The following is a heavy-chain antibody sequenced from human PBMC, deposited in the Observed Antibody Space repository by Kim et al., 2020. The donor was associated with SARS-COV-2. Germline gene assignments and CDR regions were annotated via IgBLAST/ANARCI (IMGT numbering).Heavy chain of an antibody. V-gene: IGHV3-74*01. CDR2: INSDGSGT. CDR3: ASPLNSSSVVRTGFDY. CDR1: GFTFSSNW. D-gene: IGHD6-6*01. J-gene: IGHJ4*02. Sequence: GGSLRLSCAASGFTFSSNWMHWVRQAPGKGLVWVSRINSDGSGTSYADSVKGRFTISRDNAKNTLYLQMNSLRAEDTAVYYCASPLNSSSVVRTGFDYWGQGTLVIVS.